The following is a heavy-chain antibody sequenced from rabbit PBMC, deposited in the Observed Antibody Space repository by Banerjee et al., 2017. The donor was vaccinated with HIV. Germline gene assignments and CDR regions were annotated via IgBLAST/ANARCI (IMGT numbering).Heavy chain of an antibody. CDR3: ARTVNSGWGDFSL. CDR2: IYAGSSGST. CDR1: GFSFSSTYW. D-gene: IGHD4-1*01. Sequence: QEQLEESGGDLVKPEGSLTLTCTASGFSFSSTYWICWVRQAPGKGLEWIACIYAGSSGSTYYASWAKGRFTISKTSSTTVTLQMTSLTAADTATYFCARTVNSGWGDFSLWGPGTLVTVS. V-gene: IGHV1S45*01. J-gene: IGHJ4*01.